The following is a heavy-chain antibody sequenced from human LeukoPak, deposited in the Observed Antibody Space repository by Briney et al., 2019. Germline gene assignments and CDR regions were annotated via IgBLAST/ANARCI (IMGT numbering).Heavy chain of an antibody. V-gene: IGHV3-23*01. J-gene: IGHJ4*02. D-gene: IGHD2-15*01. CDR2: ISSSGGAT. CDR1: GFTFSSYA. CDR3: ARQIGYCSDGNCYSDY. Sequence: GESLRLSCAASGFTFSSYAMSWVRQAPGKGLEWVSAISSSGGATYYAASVKGRFTIPRDMSKNTVFLQMNSLSVEDMAVYYCARQIGYCSDGNCYSDYWGQGALVTVSS.